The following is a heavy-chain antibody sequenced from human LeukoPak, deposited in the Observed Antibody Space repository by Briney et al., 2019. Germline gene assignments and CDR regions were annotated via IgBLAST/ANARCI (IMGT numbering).Heavy chain of an antibody. V-gene: IGHV3-33*06. Sequence: GGSLRLSCAASGFTFSHYAMHWVRQAPGKGLEWVAVIWYDGSNKYHADSVKGRFTISRDNSKNTLYLQMNSLRAEDTAVYYCAKEGGEEDYNYLDYWGQGTLVTLSS. CDR1: GFTFSHYA. CDR3: AKEGGEEDYNYLDY. CDR2: IWYDGSNK. J-gene: IGHJ4*02. D-gene: IGHD3-10*01.